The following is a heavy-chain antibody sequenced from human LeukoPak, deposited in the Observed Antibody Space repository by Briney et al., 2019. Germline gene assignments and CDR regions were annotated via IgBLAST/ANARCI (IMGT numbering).Heavy chain of an antibody. V-gene: IGHV1-69*06. J-gene: IGHJ6*03. CDR1: GYTFTGYY. CDR3: ARDTGPIAQISYYYYYYMDV. D-gene: IGHD2/OR15-2a*01. Sequence: GASVKVSCKASGYTFTGYYMHWVRQAPGQGLEWMGGIIPIFGTANYAQKFQGRVTITADKSTSTAYMELSSLRSEDTAVYYCARDTGPIAQISYYYYYYMDVWGKGTTVTVSS. CDR2: IIPIFGTA.